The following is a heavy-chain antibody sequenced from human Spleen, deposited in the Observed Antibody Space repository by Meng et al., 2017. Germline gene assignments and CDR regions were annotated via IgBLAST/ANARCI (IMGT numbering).Heavy chain of an antibody. D-gene: IGHD6-19*01. V-gene: IGHV3-30*07. CDR3: AREPVAGSLA. Sequence: GGSLRLFCAASGFTFSSNVLHWVRQAPGKGLEWVAVISYDGSKTYYADSVKGRFTISRDNSKNTLYLQMNSLRAEDTAVYYCAREPVAGSLAWGQGTLVTVSS. CDR1: GFTFSSNV. CDR2: ISYDGSKT. J-gene: IGHJ5*02.